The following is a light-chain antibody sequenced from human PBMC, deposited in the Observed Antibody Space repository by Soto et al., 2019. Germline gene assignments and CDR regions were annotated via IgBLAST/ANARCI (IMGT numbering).Light chain of an antibody. J-gene: IGKJ1*01. Sequence: EVVMTQSPATLSVTPGERATLSCRASQSVRSNLAWYQQKPGQAPRLLIYGASTRATGIPARFSGSGSGTEFTLTINSLQSEDFAVYYCQHYNNWPPWTFGQGTKVDIK. CDR3: QHYNNWPPWT. CDR2: GAS. V-gene: IGKV3-15*01. CDR1: QSVRSN.